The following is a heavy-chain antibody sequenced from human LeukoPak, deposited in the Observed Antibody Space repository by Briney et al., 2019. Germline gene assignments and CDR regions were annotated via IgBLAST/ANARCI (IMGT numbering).Heavy chain of an antibody. J-gene: IGHJ4*02. D-gene: IGHD3-22*01. CDR2: INHSGST. V-gene: IGHV4-38-2*02. CDR3: ARGYDSSGYYYGYFDY. Sequence: LETLSLTCTVSGFSITSDYYWGWVRQPPGKGLEWIGEINHSGSTNYNPSLKSRVTISVDTSKNQFSLKLSSVTAADTAVYYCARGYDSSGYYYGYFDYWGQGTLVTVSS. CDR1: GFSITSDYY.